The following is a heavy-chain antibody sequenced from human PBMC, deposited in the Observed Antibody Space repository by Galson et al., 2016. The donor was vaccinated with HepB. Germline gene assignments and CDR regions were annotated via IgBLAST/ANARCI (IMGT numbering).Heavy chain of an antibody. CDR1: GFTSTNYA. V-gene: IGHV3-23*01. Sequence: SLRLSCAASGFTSTNYAMTWVRQAPGRGLEWVSTIRGDGSATLYADSVKGRFTISTDSSKNTLYLQMHSLRGEDTAVYYCAKGRWDFDSWGQGTLVTVSS. CDR3: AKGRWDFDS. D-gene: IGHD5-24*01. CDR2: IRGDGSAT. J-gene: IGHJ4*02.